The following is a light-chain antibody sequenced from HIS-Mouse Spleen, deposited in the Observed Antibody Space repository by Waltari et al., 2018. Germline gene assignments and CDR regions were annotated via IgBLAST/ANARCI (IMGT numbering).Light chain of an antibody. Sequence: EIVMTQSPATLSVSPGERATLSCRASQSVSSNLAWYQQKPGQAPRLLIDGASTRATGIPARFSGSGSGTEFTLTISSMQSEDFAVYYCQQYNNWPRVTFGPGTKVDIK. CDR1: QSVSSN. V-gene: IGKV3-15*01. CDR3: QQYNNWPRVT. J-gene: IGKJ3*01. CDR2: GAS.